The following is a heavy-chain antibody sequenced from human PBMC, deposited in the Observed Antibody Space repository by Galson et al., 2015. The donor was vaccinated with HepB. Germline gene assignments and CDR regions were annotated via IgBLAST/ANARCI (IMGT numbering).Heavy chain of an antibody. CDR2: INHRGNP. CDR1: GGSLTNYF. Sequence: SETLSLTCIVFGGSLTNYFWSWIRQSPGKGLEWTGEINHRGNPNYNPSVKSRVTMSVDTFKNEFSLMLTSVTAADTALYFCATTTRSGGSLEAFDIWGQGTMVTVSS. J-gene: IGHJ3*02. D-gene: IGHD2-15*01. CDR3: ATTTRSGGSLEAFDI. V-gene: IGHV4-34*01.